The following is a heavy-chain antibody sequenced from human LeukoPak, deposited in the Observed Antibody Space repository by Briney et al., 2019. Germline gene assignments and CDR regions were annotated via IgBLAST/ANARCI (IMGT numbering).Heavy chain of an antibody. CDR3: ARGSSSLNPLLY. J-gene: IGHJ4*02. D-gene: IGHD6-6*01. CDR1: GFTFSDHY. CDR2: ISGSSTYT. V-gene: IGHV3-11*06. Sequence: GGSLRLSCAASGFTFSDHYMSWIRQAPGKGLEWVSYISGSSTYTNYADSVKGRFTTSRDDAKNSLYLQMNSLGAEDTAVYYCARGSSSLNPLLYWGQGTLVTVSS.